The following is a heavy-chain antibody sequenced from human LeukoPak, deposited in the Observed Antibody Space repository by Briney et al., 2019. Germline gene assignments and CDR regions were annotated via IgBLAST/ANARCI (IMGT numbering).Heavy chain of an antibody. CDR1: GGSFSGYY. V-gene: IGHV4-34*01. Sequence: SETLSLTCAVYGGSFSGYYWSWIRQPPGKGLEWIGEINHSGSTNYNPSLKSRVTISVDTSKNQLSLKLSSVTAADTAVYYCARKTGGWYLFDYWGQGTLVTVSS. CDR2: INHSGST. CDR3: ARKTGGWYLFDY. D-gene: IGHD6-19*01. J-gene: IGHJ4*02.